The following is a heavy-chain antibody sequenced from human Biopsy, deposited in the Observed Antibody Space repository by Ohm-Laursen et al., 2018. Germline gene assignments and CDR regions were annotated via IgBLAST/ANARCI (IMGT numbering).Heavy chain of an antibody. D-gene: IGHD3-10*01. J-gene: IGHJ5*02. CDR1: GGTFSSYA. V-gene: IGHV1-69*01. Sequence: SSVKVSCKASGGTFSSYAISWVRQAPGQGPEWMGGIIPIFETIDYAPKFQDRVTITADESTRTAYMELSSLKSEDTAVYYCAKGRSGGTGHGNWFDPWGQGTLVIVSS. CDR3: AKGRSGGTGHGNWFDP. CDR2: IIPIFETI.